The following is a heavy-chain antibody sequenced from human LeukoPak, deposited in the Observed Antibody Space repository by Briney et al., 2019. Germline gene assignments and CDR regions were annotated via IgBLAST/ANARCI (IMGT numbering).Heavy chain of an antibody. J-gene: IGHJ5*02. Sequence: PGGSLRLSCAASGFTFSSYSMNWVRQAPGKGLEWVSSISPSSTYIYYADSVKGRFTFSRDNAKSSLYLQMNSLRAEDTAVYYCARDLERITLVRGVIPNWFDPWGQGTLVTVSS. CDR3: ARDLERITLVRGVIPNWFDP. D-gene: IGHD3-10*01. CDR1: GFTFSSYS. V-gene: IGHV3-21*01. CDR2: ISPSSTYI.